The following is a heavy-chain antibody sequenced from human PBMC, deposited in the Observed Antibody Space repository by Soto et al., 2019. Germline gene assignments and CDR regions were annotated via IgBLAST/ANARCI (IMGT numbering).Heavy chain of an antibody. V-gene: IGHV1-3*01. CDR2: INVGNGDT. J-gene: IGHJ4*02. D-gene: IGHD1-26*01. Sequence: GASVKVSCKASGYTFTYYAIHWVRQAPGQRLEWMGWINVGNGDTKYSRKFQGRVTITRDTSATTADMELSSLRSQDTAVYYCARDRGIVGATDFDYWGRGTLVTVS. CDR3: ARDRGIVGATDFDY. CDR1: GYTFTYYA.